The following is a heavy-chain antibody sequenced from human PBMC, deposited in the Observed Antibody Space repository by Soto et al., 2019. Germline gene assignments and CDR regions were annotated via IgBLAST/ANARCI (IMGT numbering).Heavy chain of an antibody. CDR1: GFSFNTFD. Sequence: EVQVLDSGGDLVEPGGSLRLSCAASGFSFNTFDMSWVRQAPGKAREWVSVILGRDETTYYADSVKGRWTISRDTFKNTLHLQMNSLRVDETALYFCTKGAWLDYWGQGTLVTVSS. V-gene: IGHV3-23*01. J-gene: IGHJ4*02. CDR2: ILGRDETT. D-gene: IGHD5-12*01. CDR3: TKGAWLDY.